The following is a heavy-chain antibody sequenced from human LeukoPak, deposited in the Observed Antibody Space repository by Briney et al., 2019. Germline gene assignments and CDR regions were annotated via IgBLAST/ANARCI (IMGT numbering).Heavy chain of an antibody. J-gene: IGHJ4*02. D-gene: IGHD3-22*01. CDR1: GFTFSSYG. Sequence: GGSLRLSCAASGFTFSSYGMHWVRQAPGEGLEWVANIKQDGSEKYYVDSVKGRFTISRDNAKNSLYLQLNSLRAEDTAVYYCARDGSDSTGYYYALWGQGTLVTVSS. CDR2: IKQDGSEK. CDR3: ARDGSDSTGYYYAL. V-gene: IGHV3-7*01.